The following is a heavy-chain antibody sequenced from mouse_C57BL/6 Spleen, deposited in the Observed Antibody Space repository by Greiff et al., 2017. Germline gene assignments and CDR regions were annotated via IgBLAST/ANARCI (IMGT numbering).Heavy chain of an antibody. J-gene: IGHJ2*01. Sequence: EVKLVESGGGLVKPGGSLKLSCAASGFTFSDYGMHWVRQAPEKGLEWVAYISSGSSTIYYADTVKGRITIFRDNAKNALFLQMTSLRSEDTAKYYCARDYGSSYVDYWGQGTTLTVSS. CDR3: ARDYGSSYVDY. D-gene: IGHD1-1*01. CDR1: GFTFSDYG. V-gene: IGHV5-17*01. CDR2: ISSGSSTI.